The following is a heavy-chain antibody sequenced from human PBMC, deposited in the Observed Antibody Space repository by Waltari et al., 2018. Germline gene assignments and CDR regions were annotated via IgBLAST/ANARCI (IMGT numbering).Heavy chain of an antibody. CDR3: ASDLYYDFWSGYYPTA. Sequence: QVQLVQSGAEVKKPGASVKVSCKASGYTFTGYYMHWVRQAPGQGLEWMGWINPNSGGTNYAQKFQDRVTMTRDTSISTAYMELSRLRSDDTAVYYCASDLYYDFWSGYYPTAWGQGTLVTVSS. D-gene: IGHD3-3*01. CDR2: INPNSGGT. V-gene: IGHV1-2*02. J-gene: IGHJ5*02. CDR1: GYTFTGYY.